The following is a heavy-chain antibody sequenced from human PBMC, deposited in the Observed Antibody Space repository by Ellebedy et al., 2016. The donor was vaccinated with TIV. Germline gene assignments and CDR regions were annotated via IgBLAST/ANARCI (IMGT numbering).Heavy chain of an antibody. CDR1: GYTFTSYD. CDR2: MNPNSGNT. D-gene: IGHD2-2*01. Sequence: AASVKVSCKSSGYTFTSYDINWVRQATGQGLEWMGWMNPNSGNTGYAQKFQGRVTMTRNTSISTAYMELSSLRSEDTAVYYSAINSRTSRYFDYWGQGTLVTVSS. CDR3: AINSRTSRYFDY. J-gene: IGHJ4*02. V-gene: IGHV1-8*01.